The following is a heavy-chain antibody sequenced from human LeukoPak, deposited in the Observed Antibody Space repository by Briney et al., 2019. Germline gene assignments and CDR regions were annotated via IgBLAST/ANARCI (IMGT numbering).Heavy chain of an antibody. CDR3: AKGHSGYDFRRYFDY. J-gene: IGHJ4*02. Sequence: LGGSLRLSCAASGFTFSSYGMHWVRQAPGKGLEWVSAISGSGGSTYYADSVKGRFTISRDNSKNTLYLQMNSLRAEDTAVYYCAKGHSGYDFRRYFDYWGQGTLVTVSS. CDR2: ISGSGGST. D-gene: IGHD5-12*01. CDR1: GFTFSSYG. V-gene: IGHV3-23*01.